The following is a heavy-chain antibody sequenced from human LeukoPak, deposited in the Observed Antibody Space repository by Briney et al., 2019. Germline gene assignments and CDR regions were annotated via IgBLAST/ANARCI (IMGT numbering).Heavy chain of an antibody. D-gene: IGHD1-26*01. CDR2: LSGSGGST. V-gene: IGHV3-23*01. Sequence: PGGSLRLSCAASGFTFNNYGMSWVRQAPGKGLEWVSGLSGSGGSTWYADSVKGRFTISRDNPKNTLYLQMNSLRADDTATYYCVKARGAGSHKDWHVDSWGEGTLVTVSS. CDR1: GFTFNNYG. J-gene: IGHJ5*01. CDR3: VKARGAGSHKDWHVDS.